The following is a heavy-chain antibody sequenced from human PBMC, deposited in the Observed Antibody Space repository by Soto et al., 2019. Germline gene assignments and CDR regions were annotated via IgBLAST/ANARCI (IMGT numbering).Heavy chain of an antibody. CDR3: ASRQAYSSGWYFDY. CDR1: GGSFSGYY. CDR2: INHSGST. Sequence: SETLSLTCAVYGGSFSGYYWSWIRQPPGKGLEWIGEINHSGSTNYTPSLKSRVTISVDTSKNQFSLKLSSVTAADTAVYYCASRQAYSSGWYFDYWGQGTLVTVSS. J-gene: IGHJ4*02. V-gene: IGHV4-34*01. D-gene: IGHD6-19*01.